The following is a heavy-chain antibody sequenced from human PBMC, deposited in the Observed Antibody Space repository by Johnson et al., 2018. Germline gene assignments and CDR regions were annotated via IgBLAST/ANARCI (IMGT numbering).Heavy chain of an antibody. J-gene: IGHJ6*02. CDR2: VSSDGYNK. Sequence: QVQLVQSGGGVVHSGGSLRLSCAASGFTLSSYDMHWVRQVPGKGLEWVAGVSSDGYNKYCGDSVKGRFTISRDNSKNTLNLQMDSLSVEDTAVYSSARRHALDVWVQGTTVTVSS. V-gene: IGHV3-33*05. CDR3: ARRHALDV. CDR1: GFTLSSYD.